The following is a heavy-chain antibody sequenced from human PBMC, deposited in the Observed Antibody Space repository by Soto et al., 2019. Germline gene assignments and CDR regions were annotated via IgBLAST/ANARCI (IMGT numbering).Heavy chain of an antibody. J-gene: IGHJ4*02. Sequence: PSETLSLTCTVSGGSISSGDYYWNWIRQPPGKGLEWIGFIYYSGSTYYNPSLESRVTMSVDTSKNQFSLKLSSVTAADTAVYYCAREPYDYDRSGHFDYWGPGTLVTVSS. CDR3: AREPYDYDRSGHFDY. CDR1: GGSISSGDYY. D-gene: IGHD3-22*01. V-gene: IGHV4-30-4*01. CDR2: IYYSGST.